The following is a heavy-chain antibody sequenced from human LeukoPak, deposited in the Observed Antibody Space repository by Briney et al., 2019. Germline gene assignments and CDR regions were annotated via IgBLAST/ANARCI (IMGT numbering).Heavy chain of an antibody. CDR2: ISSSGDYT. CDR3: VKRGRTSDYAYDY. V-gene: IGHV3-64D*06. D-gene: IGHD4-17*01. CDR1: GFTFSDYA. Sequence: GGSLRLSCSASGFTFSDYAMHWVCHAPGRGLQLVSAISSSGDYTSYSDSVKGRFTISRDNSKNTLHLQMSSLRPEDTAVYFCVKRGRTSDYAYDYWGQGSLVTVSS. J-gene: IGHJ4*02.